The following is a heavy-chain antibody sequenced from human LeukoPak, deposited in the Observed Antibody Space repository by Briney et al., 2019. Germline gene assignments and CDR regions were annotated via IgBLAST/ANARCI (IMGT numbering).Heavy chain of an antibody. CDR2: IYHSGST. CDR1: GGSISSGGYS. Sequence: SETLSLTCAVSGGSISSGGYSWSWIRQPPGKGLEWIGYIYHSGSTYYNPSLKSRVTISVDRSKNQFSLKLSSVTAADTAVYYCARSSAAAGGLSWFDPWGQGTLVTVSS. D-gene: IGHD6-13*01. V-gene: IGHV4-30-2*02. J-gene: IGHJ5*02. CDR3: ARSSAAAGGLSWFDP.